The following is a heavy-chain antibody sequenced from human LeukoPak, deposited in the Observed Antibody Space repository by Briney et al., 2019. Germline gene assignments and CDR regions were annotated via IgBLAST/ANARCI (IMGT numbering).Heavy chain of an antibody. J-gene: IGHJ4*02. CDR2: VHDSGST. D-gene: IGHD3-9*01. V-gene: IGHV4-59*01. Sequence: SETLSLTCTVSGGSISFYYWSRVRQPPGKGLEWIGLVHDSGSTMYNPSLKSRVSISVDASKSHFSLKLRSVTAADTAVYFCARTNYDVLTGFVPTFYFDYWGQGTLVTVSS. CDR3: ARTNYDVLTGFVPTFYFDY. CDR1: GGSISFYY.